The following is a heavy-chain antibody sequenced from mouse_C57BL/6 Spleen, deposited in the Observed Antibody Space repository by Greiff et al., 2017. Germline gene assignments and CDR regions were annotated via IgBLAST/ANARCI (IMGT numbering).Heavy chain of an antibody. V-gene: IGHV1-81*01. J-gene: IGHJ4*01. D-gene: IGHD1-1*01. CDR2: IYPRSGNT. CDR1: GYTFTSYG. Sequence: VKLQQSGAELARPGASVKLSCKASGYTFTSYGISWVKQRTGQGLEWIGEIYPRSGNTYYNEKFKGKATLTADKSSSTAYMELRSLTSEDSAVYFCAREDGSSYGYYAMDYWGQGTSVTVSS. CDR3: AREDGSSYGYYAMDY.